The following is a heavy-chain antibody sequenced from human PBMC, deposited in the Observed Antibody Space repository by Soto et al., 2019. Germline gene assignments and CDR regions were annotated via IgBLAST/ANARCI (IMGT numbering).Heavy chain of an antibody. Sequence: EVPLVASGGGSVQPGGSLRLSCAASGFTFVNYWMNWVRQAPGKGLEWVANIKVDGSEKYFVDSVRGRFTISRENAKNLGYLQRNSLRAEDTAVYYCAKDIMGGAFDIWGQGTMVTVSS. D-gene: IGHD2-8*01. CDR3: AKDIMGGAFDI. CDR2: IKVDGSEK. J-gene: IGHJ3*02. CDR1: GFTFVNYW. V-gene: IGHV3-7*05.